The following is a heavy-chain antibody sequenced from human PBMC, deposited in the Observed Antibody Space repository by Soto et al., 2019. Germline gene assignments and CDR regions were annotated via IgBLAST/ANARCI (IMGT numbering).Heavy chain of an antibody. CDR2: IYHSGST. D-gene: IGHD2-2*01. V-gene: IGHV4-4*02. Sequence: SETLSLTCAVSGGSISSSNWWSWVRQPPGRGLEWIGEIYHSGSTNYNPSLKSRVTISVDKSKNQFSLKLSSVTAADTAVYYCAREGYCSSTSCSNWFDPWGQGTLVTVSS. J-gene: IGHJ5*02. CDR1: GGSISSSNW. CDR3: AREGYCSSTSCSNWFDP.